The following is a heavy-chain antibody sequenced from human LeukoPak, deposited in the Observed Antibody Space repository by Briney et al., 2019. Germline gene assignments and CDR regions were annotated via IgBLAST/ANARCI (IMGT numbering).Heavy chain of an antibody. J-gene: IGHJ4*02. CDR2: ISWNSGSI. Sequence: PGRSLRLSCAASGFTFDDYDMHWVRQAPGKGLEWVSGISWNSGSIGYADSVKGRFTISRDNAKNSLYLQMNSLRAEDTALYYCAKDINPAAWASGSYYEYWGQGTLVTVSS. V-gene: IGHV3-9*01. CDR3: AKDINPAAWASGSYYEY. CDR1: GFTFDDYD. D-gene: IGHD1-26*01.